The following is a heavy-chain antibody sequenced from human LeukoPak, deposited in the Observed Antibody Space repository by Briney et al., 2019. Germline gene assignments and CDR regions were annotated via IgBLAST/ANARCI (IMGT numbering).Heavy chain of an antibody. CDR2: IYYSGST. V-gene: IGHV4-59*06. CDR1: GGSISSYY. J-gene: IGHJ4*02. D-gene: IGHD6-13*01. CDR3: ARDSGYSSSWTRLYYFDY. Sequence: SETLSLTCTVSGGSISSYYWSWVRQHPGKGLEWIGYIYYSGSTYYNPSLKSRVTISVDTSKNQFSLKLSSVTAADTAVYYCARDSGYSSSWTRLYYFDYWGQGTLVTVSS.